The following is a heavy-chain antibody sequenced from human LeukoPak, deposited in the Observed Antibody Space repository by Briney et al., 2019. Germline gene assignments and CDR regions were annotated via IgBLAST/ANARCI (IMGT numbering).Heavy chain of an antibody. CDR3: ARDRDSSGWHVADY. D-gene: IGHD6-19*01. J-gene: IGHJ4*02. V-gene: IGHV1-18*01. Sequence: RASVKVSCKASGYTFRSYDITWVRPAPGQGLEWMGWISPNNGNTNYAQKFQGRVTMTTDTPTSTAYMEMRSLRSDDTAVYYCARDRDSSGWHVADYWGQGALVTVSS. CDR1: GYTFRSYD. CDR2: ISPNNGNT.